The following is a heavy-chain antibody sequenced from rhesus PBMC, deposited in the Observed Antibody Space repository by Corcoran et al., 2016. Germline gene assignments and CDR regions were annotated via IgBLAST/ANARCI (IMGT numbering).Heavy chain of an antibody. CDR2: IRSKANSGTP. D-gene: IGHD7-45*01. CDR1: GFTFSDYY. V-gene: IGHV3-116*02. CDR3: ARGWGLDY. Sequence: EVRLVESGGGLVQPGGSLRLSCAASGFTFSDYYMSWVRPAPGKGPEWVGCIRSKANSGTPEYAAAVKGRFTISRDDSKTIASLQRNSLKTEDTAVYYCARGWGLDYWGQGVLVTVSS. J-gene: IGHJ4*01.